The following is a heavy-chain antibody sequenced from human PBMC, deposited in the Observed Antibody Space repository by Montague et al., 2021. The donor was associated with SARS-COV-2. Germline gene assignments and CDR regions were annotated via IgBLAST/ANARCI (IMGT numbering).Heavy chain of an antibody. D-gene: IGHD4-23*01. CDR2: IYHNGST. J-gene: IGHJ6*02. CDR1: GGSISSYY. Sequence: SETLSLTCTVSGGSISSYYWNWIQQPPGKGLESIGYIYHNGSTKYNPSLKSRVTISVDTSKNQFSLKLSSVSAADTAVYYCARGGGNAADYYNYTMDVWGRGTTVTVFS. CDR3: ARGGGNAADYYNYTMDV. V-gene: IGHV4-59*01.